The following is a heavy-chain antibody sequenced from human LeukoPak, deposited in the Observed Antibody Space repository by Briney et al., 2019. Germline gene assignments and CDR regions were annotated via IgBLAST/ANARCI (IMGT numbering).Heavy chain of an antibody. CDR2: IWYDGSNK. V-gene: IGHV3-33*01. J-gene: IGHJ4*02. Sequence: VGSLRLSCAASGFTFSSYGMHWVRQAPGKGLEWGTVIWYDGSNKYYADSVKSRFTISRDNSKNTLYLQMNSLRAEDTAAYYCARDRKSSSWYGATFDYWGQGTLVTVSS. CDR1: GFTFSSYG. D-gene: IGHD6-13*01. CDR3: ARDRKSSSWYGATFDY.